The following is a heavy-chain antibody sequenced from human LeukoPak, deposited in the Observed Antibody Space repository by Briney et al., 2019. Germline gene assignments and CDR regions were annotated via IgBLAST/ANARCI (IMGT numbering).Heavy chain of an antibody. V-gene: IGHV4-59*08. J-gene: IGHJ5*02. CDR2: IYYSGST. D-gene: IGHD6-13*01. Sequence: SGTLSLTWSVSGGSSSNYYWSWIRQPPGRGLEWVGYIYYSGSTNSNASLKSRVTISVDTTKNQFSLKLTSVTAADTAVFFCVRHFHGSGYVVDLWGQGTLVTVSS. CDR3: VRHFHGSGYVVDL. CDR1: GGSSSNYY.